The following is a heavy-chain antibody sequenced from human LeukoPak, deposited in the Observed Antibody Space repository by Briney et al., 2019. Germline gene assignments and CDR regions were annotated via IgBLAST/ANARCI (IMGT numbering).Heavy chain of an antibody. CDR2: IYYSGST. CDR1: GGSISSSSYY. CDR3: ARIPRWLVRRYFDY. D-gene: IGHD6-19*01. J-gene: IGHJ4*02. Sequence: PSETLSLTCTVSGGSISSSSYYWGWIRQPPGKGLEWIGSIYYSGSTYYNPSLKSQVTISVDTSKNQFSLKLSSVTAADTAVYYCARIPRWLVRRYFDYWGQGTLVTVSS. V-gene: IGHV4-39*01.